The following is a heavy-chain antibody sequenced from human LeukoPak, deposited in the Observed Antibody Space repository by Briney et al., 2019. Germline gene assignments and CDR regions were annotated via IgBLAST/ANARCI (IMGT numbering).Heavy chain of an antibody. CDR3: ARVVLPPGGAFDI. D-gene: IGHD2-15*01. J-gene: IGHJ3*02. V-gene: IGHV4-39*01. CDR1: GGSISSSSYY. CDR2: IYHSGST. Sequence: PSETLSLTCTVSGGSISSSSYYWGWIRQPPGKGLEWIGSIYHSGSTYYNPSLKSRVTISVDTSKNQFSLKLSSVAAADTAVYYCARVVLPPGGAFDIWGQGTMVTVSS.